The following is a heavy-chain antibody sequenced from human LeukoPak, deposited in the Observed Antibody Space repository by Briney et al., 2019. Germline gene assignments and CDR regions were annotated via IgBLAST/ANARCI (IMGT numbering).Heavy chain of an antibody. Sequence: ASVKVSCKASGYTFTSYGISWVRQAPGQGLEWMGGIIPIFGTANYAQKFQGRVTITADKSTSTAYMELSGLRSEDTAVYYCAGDLPYYYDSSGYYPRPDDAFDIWGQGTMVTVSS. CDR1: GYTFTSYG. D-gene: IGHD3-22*01. J-gene: IGHJ3*02. CDR2: IIPIFGTA. CDR3: AGDLPYYYDSSGYYPRPDDAFDI. V-gene: IGHV1-69*06.